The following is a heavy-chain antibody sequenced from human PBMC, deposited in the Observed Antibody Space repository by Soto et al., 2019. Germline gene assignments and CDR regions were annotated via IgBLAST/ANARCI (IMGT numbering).Heavy chain of an antibody. CDR1: GFTFSSYW. J-gene: IGHJ4*02. Sequence: EVQVVESGGGLVQPGGSLRLSCAASGFTFSSYWMSWVRQAPGKGLEWVANIKEDGSEKNYVDSVKGQFTISRDNAKNSLYLQMNSLRVEDTAVYYCARERYYYGSGDYWGQGTLVTVSS. D-gene: IGHD3-10*01. V-gene: IGHV3-7*01. CDR2: IKEDGSEK. CDR3: ARERYYYGSGDY.